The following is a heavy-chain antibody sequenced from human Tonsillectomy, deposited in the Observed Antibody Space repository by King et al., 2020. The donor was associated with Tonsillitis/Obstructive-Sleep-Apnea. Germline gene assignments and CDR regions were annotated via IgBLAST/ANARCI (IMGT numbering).Heavy chain of an antibody. Sequence: VQLQQWGAGLLKPSETLSLTCAVYGGSFSDYYWSWIRQPPGKGLEWIGEINHSGSTNYNPSLKSRVTISVDTSKNQFSLKLNSVTAADTAVYYCAREGKGRYYVFWSAYFSYWGQGTLVTVSS. CDR3: AREGKGRYYVFWSAYFSY. D-gene: IGHD3-3*01. J-gene: IGHJ4*02. CDR1: GGSFSDYY. V-gene: IGHV4-34*01. CDR2: INHSGST.